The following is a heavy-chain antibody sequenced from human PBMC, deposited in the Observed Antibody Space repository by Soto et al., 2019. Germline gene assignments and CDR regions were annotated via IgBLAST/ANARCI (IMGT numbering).Heavy chain of an antibody. V-gene: IGHV4-59*01. CDR1: GGSISSYY. J-gene: IGHJ4*01. Sequence: SETLSLTCTVSGGSISSYYWSWIRQPPGKRLEWIGFIFHSGNAKYNPSLKSRVTISIDTSKRQFSLSLDSVTAADTAVYFCARAHAPTLPFDYWGLGTLVTVSS. CDR3: ARAHAPTLPFDY. CDR2: IFHSGNA. D-gene: IGHD2-15*01.